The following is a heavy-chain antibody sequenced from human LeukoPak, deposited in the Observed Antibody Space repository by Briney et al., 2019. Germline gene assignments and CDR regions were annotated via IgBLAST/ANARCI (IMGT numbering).Heavy chain of an antibody. CDR3: ARGQQWEQGMDV. Sequence: ASVKVSCKASGFTFTGYSLHWVRQAPGQGLEWMGWINPNSGGTNYAQKFQGRVTMTRDTSINTAYLELSSLRSDDTAVYYCARGQQWEQGMDVWGKGTTVTVSS. V-gene: IGHV1-2*02. D-gene: IGHD6-19*01. CDR2: INPNSGGT. CDR1: GFTFTGYS. J-gene: IGHJ6*04.